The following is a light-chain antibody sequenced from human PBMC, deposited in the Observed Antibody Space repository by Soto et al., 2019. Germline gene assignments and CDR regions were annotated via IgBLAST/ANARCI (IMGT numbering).Light chain of an antibody. V-gene: IGLV2-23*02. CDR3: CSYAGSTTYV. Sequence: QSALTQPASVSGSPGRSITISCTGTSSDVGSYDLVSWYQQHPGKAPKVMIYEVNKRPSGISHRFSGSKSGNTASLTISGLQAEDEADYYCCSYAGSTTYVCGTGTKLTVL. J-gene: IGLJ1*01. CDR1: SSDVGSYDL. CDR2: EVN.